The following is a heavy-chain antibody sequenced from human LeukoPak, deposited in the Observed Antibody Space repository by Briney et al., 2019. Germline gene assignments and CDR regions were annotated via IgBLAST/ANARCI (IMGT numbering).Heavy chain of an antibody. CDR2: IYYSGST. CDR1: GGSISSSSYY. J-gene: IGHJ6*03. CDR3: ARLDSSSWYIYYYYYMDV. V-gene: IGHV4-39*01. D-gene: IGHD6-13*01. Sequence: SETLSLTCTVSGGSISSSSYYWGWIRQPPGKGLEWIGRIYYSGSTYYNPSLKSRVTISVDTSKNQFSLKLSSVTAADTAVYYCARLDSSSWYIYYYYYMDVWGKGTTVTVSS.